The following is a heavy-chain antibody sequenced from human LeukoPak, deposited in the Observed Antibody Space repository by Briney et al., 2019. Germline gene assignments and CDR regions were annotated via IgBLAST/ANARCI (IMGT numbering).Heavy chain of an antibody. J-gene: IGHJ4*02. CDR2: IYYSGST. Sequence: PSETLSLTCTVSGGSISSSSYYWGWIRQPPGKGLEWIGSIYYSGSTYYNPSLKSRVTISVDTSKNQFSLKLSSVTAADTAVYYCARDYQATVTTNYWGQGTLVTVSS. V-gene: IGHV4-39*07. CDR1: GGSISSSSYY. D-gene: IGHD4-17*01. CDR3: ARDYQATVTTNY.